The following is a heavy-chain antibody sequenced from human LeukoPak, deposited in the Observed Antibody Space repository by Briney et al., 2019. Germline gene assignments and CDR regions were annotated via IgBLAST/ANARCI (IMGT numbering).Heavy chain of an antibody. Sequence: GGSLRLSCAASGFTFSSYSMNWVRQAPGKGLEWVSSISSSSSYIYYADSVKGRFTISRDNAKNSLYLQMNSPRAEDTAVYYCARDFGPRYCSGGSCYGMDVWGQGTTVTVSS. CDR3: ARDFGPRYCSGGSCYGMDV. V-gene: IGHV3-21*01. J-gene: IGHJ6*02. D-gene: IGHD2-15*01. CDR1: GFTFSSYS. CDR2: ISSSSSYI.